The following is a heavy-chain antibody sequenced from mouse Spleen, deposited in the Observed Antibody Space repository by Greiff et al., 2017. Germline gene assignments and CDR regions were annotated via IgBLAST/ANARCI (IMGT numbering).Heavy chain of an antibody. V-gene: IGHV1-55*01. D-gene: IGHD3-3*01. J-gene: IGHJ4*01. Sequence: QVQLQQSGAELVKPGASVKMSCKASGYTFISYWITWVKQRPGQGLEWIGDYYPGSGFTNYNEKFKTKATLTVDTSSSTAYMQLSSLTSEDSAVYYCARLGMNAMDYWGQGTSVTVSS. CDR1: GYTFISYW. CDR3: ARLGMNAMDY. CDR2: YYPGSGFT.